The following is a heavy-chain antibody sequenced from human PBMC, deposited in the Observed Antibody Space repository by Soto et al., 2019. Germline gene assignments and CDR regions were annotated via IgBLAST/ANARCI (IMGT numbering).Heavy chain of an antibody. CDR2: IYYSGST. V-gene: IGHV4-30-4*01. D-gene: IGHD3-3*01. CDR1: GGSISSGDYY. Sequence: SETLSLTCTVSGGSISSGDYYWSWIRQPPGKGLEWIGYIYYSGSTYYSPSLKSRVTISVDTSKNQFSLKLSSVTAADTAVYYCAREVPYYDFWSGYAPQLNWFDPWGQGTLVTVSS. J-gene: IGHJ5*02. CDR3: AREVPYYDFWSGYAPQLNWFDP.